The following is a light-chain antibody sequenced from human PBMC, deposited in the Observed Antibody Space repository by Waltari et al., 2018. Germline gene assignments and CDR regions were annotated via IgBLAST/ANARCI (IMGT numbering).Light chain of an antibody. J-gene: IGLJ2*01. Sequence: QYALTQPASVSGSPEQSITISCTGTSSDVGSYNLVSWYQQHPGKAPKLMISEVNERPSGVSIRFSGSKSGNTASLTISGLQAGDEADYYCCSYAGSNTVLFGGGTKLTVL. CDR2: EVN. CDR1: SSDVGSYNL. CDR3: CSYAGSNTVL. V-gene: IGLV2-23*02.